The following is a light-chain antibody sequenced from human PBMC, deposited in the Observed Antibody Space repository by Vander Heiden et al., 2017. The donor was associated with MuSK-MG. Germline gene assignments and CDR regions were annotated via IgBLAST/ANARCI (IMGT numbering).Light chain of an antibody. Sequence: SYVLTQPPSVSVAPGKTARITCGGNNIGSKSVHWYQQKPGQAPVLFVCDDSDWPSGIPERFSGSNSGNTATLTISRVEAGDEADYYCQVWDSSSDHVVFGGGTKLTVL. V-gene: IGLV3-21*03. CDR3: QVWDSSSDHVV. J-gene: IGLJ2*01. CDR2: DDS. CDR1: NIGSKS.